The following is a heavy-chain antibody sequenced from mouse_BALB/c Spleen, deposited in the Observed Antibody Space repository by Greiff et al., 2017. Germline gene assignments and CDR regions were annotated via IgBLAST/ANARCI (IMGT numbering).Heavy chain of an antibody. V-gene: IGHV1-7*01. Sequence: QVQLQQSGAELAKPGASVKMSCKASGYTFTSYWMHWVKQRPGQGLEWIGYINPSTGYTEYNQKFKDKATLTADKSSSTAYMQLSSLTSEDSAVYYCARNCRYEVFAYWGQGTLVTVSA. D-gene: IGHD2-14*01. CDR1: GYTFTSYW. J-gene: IGHJ3*01. CDR3: ARNCRYEVFAY. CDR2: INPSTGYT.